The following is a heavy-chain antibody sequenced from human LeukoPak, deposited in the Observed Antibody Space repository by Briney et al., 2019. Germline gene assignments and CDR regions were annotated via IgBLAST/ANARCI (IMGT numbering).Heavy chain of an antibody. CDR2: IYPGDSDT. Sequence: GESLKISCKGSGYSFTTYWIGWVRQMPGKGLELMGIIYPGDSDTRYSPSFQGQVTISADKSIRTAYLQWSSLEASDTAMYYCARHVGYSSSWRFDYWGQGTLVTVSS. CDR1: GYSFTTYW. D-gene: IGHD6-13*01. CDR3: ARHVGYSSSWRFDY. J-gene: IGHJ4*02. V-gene: IGHV5-51*01.